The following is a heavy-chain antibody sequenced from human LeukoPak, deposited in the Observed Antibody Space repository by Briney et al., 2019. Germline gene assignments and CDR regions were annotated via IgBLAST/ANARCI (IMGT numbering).Heavy chain of an antibody. Sequence: GESLRLSCAASGFTFSSYSMNWVRQAPGKGLEWVSSVSSSSSYIYYADSVKGRFTISRDNVKNSLYLQMNSLRAEDTAVYYCARDKRLRFLEWPNCFDYWGQGTLVTISS. CDR1: GFTFSSYS. J-gene: IGHJ4*02. CDR2: VSSSSSYI. D-gene: IGHD3-3*01. CDR3: ARDKRLRFLEWPNCFDY. V-gene: IGHV3-21*01.